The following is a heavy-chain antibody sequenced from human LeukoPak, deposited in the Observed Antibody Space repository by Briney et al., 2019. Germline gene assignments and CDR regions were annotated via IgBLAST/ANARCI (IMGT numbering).Heavy chain of an antibody. V-gene: IGHV5-51*01. CDR2: IYPGDSDT. CDR1: GYSFTSYW. CDR3: ARLEYEAPYYMDV. D-gene: IGHD3-3*01. Sequence: GESLKISCKGSGYSFTSYWIGWVRQMPGKGLERMGIIYPGDSDTRYSPSFQGQVTISADKSISTAYLQWSSLKASDTAMYYCARLEYEAPYYMDVWGKGTTVTISS. J-gene: IGHJ6*03.